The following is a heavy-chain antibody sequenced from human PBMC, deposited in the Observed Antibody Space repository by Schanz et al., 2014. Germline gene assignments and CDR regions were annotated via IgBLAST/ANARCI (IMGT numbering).Heavy chain of an antibody. J-gene: IGHJ3*01. D-gene: IGHD2-21*01. CDR1: GGSISSGVW. V-gene: IGHV4-4*02. CDR3: TRSTLWSYDV. CDR2: IFHSGTT. Sequence: QVQLQESGPGLVKPSGTLSLTCVVSGGSISSGVWWTWARQSPGKGLEWIGEIFHSGTTNYNPSLESPVTISVDKSKHQFSLILISMTAADTAVYYCTRSTLWSYDVWGRGTMVIVSS.